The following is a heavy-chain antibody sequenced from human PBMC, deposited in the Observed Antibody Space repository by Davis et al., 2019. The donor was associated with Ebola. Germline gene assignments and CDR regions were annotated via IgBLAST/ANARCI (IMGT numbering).Heavy chain of an antibody. Sequence: PGGSLRLSCAASGFTFSSYNMNWVRQAPGKGLEWVSYISSGSSTIYYADSVKCRLTISRDNAKNPLYLQMNSLRDEDTAVYYCARDPDTAMASDAFDIWGQGTMVTVSS. CDR2: ISSGSSTI. D-gene: IGHD5-18*01. CDR3: ARDPDTAMASDAFDI. J-gene: IGHJ3*02. V-gene: IGHV3-48*02. CDR1: GFTFSSYN.